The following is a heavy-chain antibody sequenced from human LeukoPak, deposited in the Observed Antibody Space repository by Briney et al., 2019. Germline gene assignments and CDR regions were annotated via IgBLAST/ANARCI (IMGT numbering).Heavy chain of an antibody. J-gene: IGHJ6*02. CDR1: GFTVSRNY. Sequence: PGGSLRLSCAASGFTVSRNYMSWVRQAPGKGLEWVSVIYSGGSTYYADSVKGRFTISRDNSKNTLYLQMNSLRAEDSAVYYCAKGQVGWYYFTMDVWGQGTTVTVSS. CDR3: AKGQVGWYYFTMDV. CDR2: IYSGGST. V-gene: IGHV3-53*01. D-gene: IGHD6-19*01.